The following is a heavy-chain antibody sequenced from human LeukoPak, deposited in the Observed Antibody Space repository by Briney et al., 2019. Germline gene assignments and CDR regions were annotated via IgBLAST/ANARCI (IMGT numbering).Heavy chain of an antibody. V-gene: IGHV3-23*01. CDR1: GFTFSNYA. D-gene: IGHD3-10*01. Sequence: PGGSLRLSCTASGFTFSNYAMIWVRQAPGKGLEWVSLNTGSGFSSYYADSVKGRFTTSRDNSKNTLYLQMNSLRVEDTAVYYCATSRALWFGELTLPTDYWGQGTLVTVSS. CDR3: ATSRALWFGELTLPTDY. J-gene: IGHJ4*02. CDR2: NTGSGFSS.